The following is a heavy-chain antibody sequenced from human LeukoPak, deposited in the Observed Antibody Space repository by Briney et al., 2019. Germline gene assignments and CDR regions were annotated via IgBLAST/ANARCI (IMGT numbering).Heavy chain of an antibody. V-gene: IGHV1-8*02. D-gene: IGHD4-23*01. CDR2: MNPNSGNT. CDR1: GYTFTSYG. CDR3: ARGSLGRWVPVS. J-gene: IGHJ4*01. Sequence: ASVKVSCKASGYTFTSYGISWVRQAPGQGLEWMGWMNPNSGNTGYAERFHGRVTMTRNTSISTAYMELSSLRSEDTAVYYCARGSLGRWVPVSWGQGTLVTVSA.